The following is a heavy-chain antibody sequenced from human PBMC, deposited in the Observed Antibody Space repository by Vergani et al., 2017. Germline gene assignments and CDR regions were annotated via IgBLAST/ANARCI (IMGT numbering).Heavy chain of an antibody. CDR3: ARHVYLSSTSCYTGTLFYP. D-gene: IGHD2-2*02. J-gene: IGHJ5*02. Sequence: EVPLVPSGAEVKTPGESLKISCKGSGYSFTSYWIGWVRQMPGKGLEWMGIIYPGDSDTRYSPSFQGQVTISADKSISTAYLQWSSLKASDTAMYYCARHVYLSSTSCYTGTLFYPCGQPTLVSVPS. V-gene: IGHV5-51*01. CDR1: GYSFTSYW. CDR2: IYPGDSDT.